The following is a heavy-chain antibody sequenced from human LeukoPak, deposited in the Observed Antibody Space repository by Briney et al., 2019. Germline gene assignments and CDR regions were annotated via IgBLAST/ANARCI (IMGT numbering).Heavy chain of an antibody. CDR1: GFIFSTSA. CDR2: ISGSGGST. D-gene: IGHD2-2*02. CDR3: ASCSSTSCYTSKNWFDP. V-gene: IGHV3-23*01. J-gene: IGHJ5*02. Sequence: PGGSLRLSCAASGFIFSTSAMTWVRQAPGKGLDWVSTISGSGGSTYYADSVKGRFTISRDNSKNTLYLQMNSLRAEDTAVYYCASCSSTSCYTSKNWFDPWGQGTLVTVSS.